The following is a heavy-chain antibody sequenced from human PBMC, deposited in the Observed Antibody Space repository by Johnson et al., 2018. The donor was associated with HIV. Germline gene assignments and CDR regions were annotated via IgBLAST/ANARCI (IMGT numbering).Heavy chain of an antibody. Sequence: VQLVESGGGILRPGGSLRLSCAASGFTFSSYWMSWVRQAPGKGLEWVANIREDGSDKYYAASVKGRFTISRDNAKNSLYLQMNSLRAGDTAVYYCAKDRWMDYGDLHPFDIWGQGTMVTVSS. J-gene: IGHJ3*02. V-gene: IGHV3-7*01. CDR1: GFTFSSYW. CDR3: AKDRWMDYGDLHPFDI. D-gene: IGHD4-17*01. CDR2: IREDGSDK.